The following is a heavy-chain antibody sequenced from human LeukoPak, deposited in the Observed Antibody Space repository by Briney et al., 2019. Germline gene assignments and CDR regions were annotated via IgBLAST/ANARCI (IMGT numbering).Heavy chain of an antibody. V-gene: IGHV3-15*07. Sequence: GGSLRLSCAASGFTFSNAWMNWVRQAPGKGLEWVGRIKSKTEGGTTDYAAPVKGRFTISRDDSKNTLYLQMNSLKTEDTAVYYCTTEGPYWGQGTLVTVSS. CDR1: GFTFSNAW. J-gene: IGHJ4*02. CDR3: TTEGPY. CDR2: IKSKTEGGTT.